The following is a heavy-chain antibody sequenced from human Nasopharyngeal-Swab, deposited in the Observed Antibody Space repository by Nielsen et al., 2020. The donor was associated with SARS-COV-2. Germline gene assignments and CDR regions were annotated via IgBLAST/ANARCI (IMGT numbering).Heavy chain of an antibody. V-gene: IGHV4-39*07. CDR1: GGLISSSSYY. J-gene: IGHJ5*02. D-gene: IGHD3-22*01. CDR3: ARGASEVVVIVWFDP. CDR2: IYYSGST. Sequence: SETLSLTCTVSGGLISSSSYYWGWIRQPPGKGLEWIGSIYYSGSTYYNPSLKSRVTISVDTSKNQFSLKLSSVTAADTAVYYCARGASEVVVIVWFDPWGQGTLVTVSS.